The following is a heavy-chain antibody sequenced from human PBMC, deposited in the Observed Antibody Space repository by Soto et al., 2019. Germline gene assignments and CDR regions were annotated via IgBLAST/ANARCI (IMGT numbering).Heavy chain of an antibody. D-gene: IGHD6-13*01. Sequence: GGSLRLSCSASGFTFSSYAMHWVRQAPGKGLEYVSAISSNGGSTYYADSVKGRFTISRDNSKNTLYLQMSSLRAEDTAVYYCVMDGEQLSAFADYWGQGTLVTVSS. J-gene: IGHJ4*02. CDR2: ISSNGGST. CDR1: GFTFSSYA. CDR3: VMDGEQLSAFADY. V-gene: IGHV3-64D*08.